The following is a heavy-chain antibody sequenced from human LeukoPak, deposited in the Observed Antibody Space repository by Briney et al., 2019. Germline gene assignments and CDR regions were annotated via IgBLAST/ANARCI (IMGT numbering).Heavy chain of an antibody. Sequence: PSETLSLTCTVSGGSISSGGYYWSWIRQPPGKGLEWIGYIYHSGSTYYNPSLKSRVTISVDRSKNQFSLKLSSVTAADTAVYYRARGGRAAGTYWGQGTLVTVSS. V-gene: IGHV4-30-2*01. CDR2: IYHSGST. CDR1: GGSISSGGYY. CDR3: ARGGRAAGTY. D-gene: IGHD6-13*01. J-gene: IGHJ4*02.